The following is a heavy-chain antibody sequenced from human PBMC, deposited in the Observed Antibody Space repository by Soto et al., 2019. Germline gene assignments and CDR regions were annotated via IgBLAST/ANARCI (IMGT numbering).Heavy chain of an antibody. D-gene: IGHD4-17*01. CDR3: ASGDYGLDY. Sequence: QVQLQESGPGLVKPSETLSLTCTVSGGSISSYYWSWIRQPPGKGLEWIGYIYYSGSTNYNPSLKSRGTISVDTSKNQFSLKLSSVTAADTAVYYCASGDYGLDYWGQGTLVTVSS. CDR2: IYYSGST. CDR1: GGSISSYY. V-gene: IGHV4-59*01. J-gene: IGHJ4*02.